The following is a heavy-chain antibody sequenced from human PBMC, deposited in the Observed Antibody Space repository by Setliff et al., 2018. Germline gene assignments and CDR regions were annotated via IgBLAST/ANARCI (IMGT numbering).Heavy chain of an antibody. CDR1: GATFSSHG. Sequence: SVKVSCKASGATFSSHGISWVRQAPGQGLEWMGGTIPMFGTTEYAQKFQGRLTIITDESTNTAFMQLSSLRSDDTAVYYCVREGVDRRSSTDYRYYMDVWGKGTTVTSP. D-gene: IGHD6-6*01. J-gene: IGHJ6*03. V-gene: IGHV1-69*05. CDR2: TIPMFGTT. CDR3: VREGVDRRSSTDYRYYMDV.